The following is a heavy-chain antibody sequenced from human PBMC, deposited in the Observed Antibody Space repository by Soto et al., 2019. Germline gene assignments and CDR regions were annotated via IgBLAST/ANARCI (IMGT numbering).Heavy chain of an antibody. CDR2: IRKDGSEK. CDR1: GFSISSYW. D-gene: IGHD6-19*01. CDR3: SGGSGLLSDY. Sequence: EVQLVESGGGLVQPVGFLRLSCAASGFSISSYWMNWVRQAPGKGLEWVAIIRKDGSEKYYVDSVKGRFTISRDNAKNSLYLQMNSPRDDDTAVYYCSGGSGLLSDYWGRGTLGTVSS. V-gene: IGHV3-7*03. J-gene: IGHJ4*02.